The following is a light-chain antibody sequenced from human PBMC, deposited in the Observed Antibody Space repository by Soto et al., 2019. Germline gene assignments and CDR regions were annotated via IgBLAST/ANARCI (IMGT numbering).Light chain of an antibody. Sequence: QSALTQPPSASGSPGQSVTISCTGTSSDVGGYKYVSWYQQHPGKAPKLMIYEVNKRPSGVPDRFSGSKSGNTASLTISGLQADDEADYYCWSYTTSDMWVFGGGTKVTVL. J-gene: IGLJ3*02. CDR3: WSYTTSDMWV. CDR1: SSDVGGYKY. CDR2: EVN. V-gene: IGLV2-8*01.